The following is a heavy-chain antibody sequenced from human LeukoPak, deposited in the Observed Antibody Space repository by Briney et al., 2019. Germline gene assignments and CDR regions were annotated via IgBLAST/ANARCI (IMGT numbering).Heavy chain of an antibody. CDR2: VSSTGSNT. V-gene: IGHV3-21*01. D-gene: IGHD5-24*01. CDR1: GFTFSSYA. J-gene: IGHJ4*02. Sequence: PGGSLRLSCAASGFTFSSYAMSWVRQAPGKGLEWVSSVSSTGSNTYYADSVKGRFTISRDSAKNSVYLQMYSLRPEDTAMYYCARGRDGYPYNFWGQGTLVTVSS. CDR3: ARGRDGYPYNF.